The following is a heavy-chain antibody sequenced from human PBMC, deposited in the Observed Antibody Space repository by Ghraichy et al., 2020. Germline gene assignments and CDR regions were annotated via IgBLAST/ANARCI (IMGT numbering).Heavy chain of an antibody. CDR1: GLMFSPNT. CDR3: SRGGGAGTPVLYHMDV. D-gene: IGHD6-19*01. V-gene: IGHV3-21*01. CDR2: ISSSTRYI. J-gene: IGHJ6*02. Sequence: GGSLRLSCVASGLMFSPNTMNWVRQAPGKGLEWVASISSSTRYIYYAASVKGRFTISRDNAQNSLYLQMNSLRAEDTAVYYCSRGGGAGTPVLYHMDVWGLGTTVTVSS.